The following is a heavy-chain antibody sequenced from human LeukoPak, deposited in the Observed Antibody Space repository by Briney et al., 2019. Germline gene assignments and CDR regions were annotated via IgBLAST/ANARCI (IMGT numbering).Heavy chain of an antibody. CDR1: GGTFSSYA. CDR2: IIPIFGTA. J-gene: IGHJ3*02. D-gene: IGHD5-12*01. V-gene: IGHV1-69*05. Sequence: SVKVSCKASGGTFSSYAISWVRQAPGQGLEWMGGIIPIFGTANYAQKFQGRVTITTDESTSTAYMELSSLRSEDTAVYYWARGTDYSHAFDIWGQGTMVTVSS. CDR3: ARGTDYSHAFDI.